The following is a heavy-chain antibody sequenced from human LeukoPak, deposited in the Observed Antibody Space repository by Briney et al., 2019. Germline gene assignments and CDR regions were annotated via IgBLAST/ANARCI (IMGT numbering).Heavy chain of an antibody. CDR2: IIPIFGTA. D-gene: IGHD4-17*01. CDR3: ARVGGHDYGDYAFDY. CDR1: GGTFSSYA. V-gene: IGHV1-69*05. Sequence: SVKVSCKASGGTFSSYAISWVRQAPGQGLEWMGGIIPIFGTANYAQKFQGRVTITTDESTSTAYMELSSLRSEDTSVYYCARVGGHDYGDYAFDYWGQGTLVTVSS. J-gene: IGHJ4*02.